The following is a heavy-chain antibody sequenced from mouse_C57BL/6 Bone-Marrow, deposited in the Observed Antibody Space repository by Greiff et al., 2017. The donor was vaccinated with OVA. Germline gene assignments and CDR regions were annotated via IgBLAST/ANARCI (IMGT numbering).Heavy chain of an antibody. Sequence: EVKLVESGPGLVKPSQSLSLTCSVTGYSITSGYYWNWIRQFPGNKLEWMGYISYDGSNNYNPSLKNRISITRDTSKNQFFLKLNSVTTEDTATYYCARLDGLLFAYWGQGTLVTVSA. V-gene: IGHV3-6*01. CDR2: ISYDGSN. CDR1: GYSITSGYY. D-gene: IGHD2-3*01. J-gene: IGHJ3*01. CDR3: ARLDGLLFAY.